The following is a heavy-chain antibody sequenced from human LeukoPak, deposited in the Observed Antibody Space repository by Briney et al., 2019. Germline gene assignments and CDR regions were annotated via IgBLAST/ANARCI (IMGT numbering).Heavy chain of an antibody. CDR2: IYYSGST. J-gene: IGHJ3*02. CDR1: GGSISSGDYY. CDR3: ARERSDIDAFDI. Sequence: PSQTLSLTCTVSGGSISSGDYYWSWIRQPPGKGLEWIGYIYYSGSTYYNLSLKSRVTISVDTSKNQFSLKLSSVTAADTAVYYCARERSDIDAFDIWGQGTMVTVSS. V-gene: IGHV4-30-4*01.